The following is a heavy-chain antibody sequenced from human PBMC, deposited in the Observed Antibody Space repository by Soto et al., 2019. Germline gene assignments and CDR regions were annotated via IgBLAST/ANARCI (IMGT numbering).Heavy chain of an antibody. Sequence: SETLSLTCTVSGSSISSSRCYWCWLRQPPGKGLEWIGNIYYRGNTYYNASLKSRVTISVDTSKNQCSLRLNSVTAADTALYYCARLDDGSGTRFYYFGMDVWGQGTTVTVSS. CDR2: IYYRGNT. V-gene: IGHV4-39*01. CDR1: GSSISSSRCY. CDR3: ARLDDGSGTRFYYFGMDV. D-gene: IGHD3-10*01. J-gene: IGHJ6*02.